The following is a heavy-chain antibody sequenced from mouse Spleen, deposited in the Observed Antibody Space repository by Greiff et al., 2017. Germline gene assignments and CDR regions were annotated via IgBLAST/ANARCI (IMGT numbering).Heavy chain of an antibody. CDR3: ASTETDYAMDY. Sequence: VKLMESGPGLVQPSQSLSITCTVSGFSLTSYGVHWVRQSPGKGLEWLGVIWSGGSTDYNAAFISRLSISKDNSKSQVFFKMNSLQANDTAIYYCASTETDYAMDYWGQGTSVTVSS. CDR1: GFSLTSYG. J-gene: IGHJ4*01. CDR2: IWSGGST. V-gene: IGHV2-2*02. D-gene: IGHD4-1*02.